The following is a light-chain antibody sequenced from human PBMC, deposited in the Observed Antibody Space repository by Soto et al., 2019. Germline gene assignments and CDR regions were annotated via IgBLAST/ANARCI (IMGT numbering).Light chain of an antibody. CDR1: SSDVGGYNY. CDR2: EVS. J-gene: IGLJ3*02. V-gene: IGLV2-14*01. Sequence: QSALTQPASVSGSPGQSITISCTGTSSDVGGYNYVSWYQQHPGKAPKLMIYEVSNRPTGVSNRFSGSKSGNTASLTISGLQDEDEADYYCQSYDRSLSGSKVFGGGTKLTVL. CDR3: QSYDRSLSGSKV.